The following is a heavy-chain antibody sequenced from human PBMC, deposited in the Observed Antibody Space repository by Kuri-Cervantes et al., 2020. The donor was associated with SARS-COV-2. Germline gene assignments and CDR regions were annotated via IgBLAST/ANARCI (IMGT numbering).Heavy chain of an antibody. D-gene: IGHD2-2*01. V-gene: IGHV3-7*01. CDR2: IKQDGSEK. CDR1: GFTFSSYW. Sequence: GGSLRLSCAASGFTFSSYWMSWVRQAPGKGLEWVANIKQDGSEKYYVDSVKGRFTISRDNAKNSLYLQMNSLRAEDTAVYYSARDGGYCTLTTCYSYWYFDLWGRGTLVTVSS. J-gene: IGHJ2*01. CDR3: ARDGGYCTLTTCYSYWYFDL.